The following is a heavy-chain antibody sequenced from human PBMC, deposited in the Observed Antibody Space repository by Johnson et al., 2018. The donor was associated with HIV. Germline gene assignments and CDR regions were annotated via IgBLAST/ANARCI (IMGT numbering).Heavy chain of an antibody. CDR2: IWYDGSNK. D-gene: IGHD1-26*01. CDR3: AKAWELLGRRAALDI. V-gene: IGHV3-33*06. Sequence: QVQLVESGGGVVQPGRSLRLSCAVSGFTFSSYGMHWVRQAPGKGLEWVAVIWYDGSNKYYADYVKGRFTISRDNSKNTLYLQMESLRVEDTAIYYCAKAWELLGRRAALDIWGQGTMVTVSS. J-gene: IGHJ3*02. CDR1: GFTFSSYG.